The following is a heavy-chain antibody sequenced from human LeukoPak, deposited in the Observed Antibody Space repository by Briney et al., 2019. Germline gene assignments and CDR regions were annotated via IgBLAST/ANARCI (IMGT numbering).Heavy chain of an antibody. V-gene: IGHV3-23*01. Sequence: GGSLRLSCAASGFSFSSYAMSWVRQAPGKGLEWVSAISGSGGTTNYADSVKGRFTISRDNSKDTLYLQMDSLRAEDTAVYYCAKVGSSMSFYYYYGMDVWGQGATVTVSS. CDR3: AKVGSSMSFYYYYGMDV. J-gene: IGHJ6*02. D-gene: IGHD6-13*01. CDR1: GFSFSSYA. CDR2: ISGSGGTT.